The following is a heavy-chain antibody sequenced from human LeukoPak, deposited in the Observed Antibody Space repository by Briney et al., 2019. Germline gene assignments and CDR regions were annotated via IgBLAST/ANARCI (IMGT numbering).Heavy chain of an antibody. CDR3: ARGFGPVAANYHMDV. V-gene: IGHV1-8*02. Sequence: GSSVKVSCKASGGTFSSYAISWVRQAPGQGLEWMGWMNPNSGNTGYAQKFQGRVTMTRNTSISTAYMELSSLRSEDTAVYYCARGFGPVAANYHMDVWGKGTTVTISS. CDR2: MNPNSGNT. J-gene: IGHJ6*03. D-gene: IGHD2-15*01. CDR1: GGTFSSYA.